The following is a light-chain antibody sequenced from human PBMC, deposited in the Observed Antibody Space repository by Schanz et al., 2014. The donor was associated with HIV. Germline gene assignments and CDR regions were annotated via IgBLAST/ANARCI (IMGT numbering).Light chain of an antibody. V-gene: IGKV3D-20*02. CDR3: QQRINWPRT. CDR2: GAS. J-gene: IGKJ1*01. CDR1: QTVSSSS. Sequence: EIVLTQSPDTLSLSPGERATLSCRASQTVSSSSLAWYQQKPGQSPRLLIYGASTRATGIPDRFSGSGSGTDFSLTISSLEPEDFAVYYCQQRINWPRTFGQGTKVEIK.